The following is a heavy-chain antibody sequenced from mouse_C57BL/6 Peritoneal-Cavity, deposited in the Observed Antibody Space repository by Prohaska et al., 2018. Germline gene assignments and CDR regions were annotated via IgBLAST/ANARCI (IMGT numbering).Heavy chain of an antibody. J-gene: IGHJ3*01. D-gene: IGHD1-1*01. CDR1: GYTFTSYC. CDR2: IDPSESET. CDR3: LGRGFAY. Sequence: QVQLQQPGAELLRPGSSVKLSCKASGYTFTSYCMHCMKQTPLHGLEWTGNIDPSESETHYNQKFKDKATLTVERSSSTAYMQRSSRTSEDSAVYYCLGRGFAYWGQGTLVTVSA. V-gene: IGHV1-52*01.